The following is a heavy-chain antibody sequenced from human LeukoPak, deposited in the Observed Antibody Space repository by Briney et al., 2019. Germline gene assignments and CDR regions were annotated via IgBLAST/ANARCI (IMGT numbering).Heavy chain of an antibody. V-gene: IGHV3-30*18. Sequence: QPGRSLRLSCAASGFTCSSYGMHWVRQAPGKGLEWVAVISYDGSNKYYADSVKGRFTISRDNSKNTLYLQMNSLRAEDTAVYYCAKEGLVLALASPWFDPWGQGTLVTVSS. CDR3: AKEGLVLALASPWFDP. D-gene: IGHD6-6*01. J-gene: IGHJ5*02. CDR1: GFTCSSYG. CDR2: ISYDGSNK.